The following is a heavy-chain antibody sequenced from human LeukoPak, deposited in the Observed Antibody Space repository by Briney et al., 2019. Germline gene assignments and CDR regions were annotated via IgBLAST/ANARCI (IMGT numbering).Heavy chain of an antibody. CDR2: IYYSGST. D-gene: IGHD3-22*01. J-gene: IGHJ4*02. Sequence: PSETLSLTCTVSGGSISSGGYYCGWIRQPPGKGLEWIGSIYYSGSTYYNPSLKSRVTISVDTSKNQFSLKLSSVTAADTAVCYCARRDYGDYVGYYDSSGYFDYWGQGTLVTVSS. CDR3: ARRDYGDYVGYYDSSGYFDY. V-gene: IGHV4-39*01. CDR1: GGSISSGGYY.